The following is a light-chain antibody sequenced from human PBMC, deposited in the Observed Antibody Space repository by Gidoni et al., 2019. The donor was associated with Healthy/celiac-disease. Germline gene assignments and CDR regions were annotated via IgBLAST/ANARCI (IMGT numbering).Light chain of an antibody. CDR1: SSDVGSYNL. Sequence: QSALTRPAPVSGSPGRSITISCTGTSSDVGSYNLVSWYQQHPGKAPKLMIYEVSKRPSGVSNRFSGSKSGNTASLTISGLQAEDEADYYCCSYAGSSTWVFGTGTKVTVL. V-gene: IGLV2-23*02. CDR3: CSYAGSSTWV. CDR2: EVS. J-gene: IGLJ1*01.